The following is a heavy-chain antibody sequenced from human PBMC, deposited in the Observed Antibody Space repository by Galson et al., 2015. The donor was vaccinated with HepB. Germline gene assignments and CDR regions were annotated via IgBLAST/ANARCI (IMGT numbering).Heavy chain of an antibody. CDR3: ARFIRFLERSGRRDFYYGMDV. D-gene: IGHD3-3*01. V-gene: IGHV4-4*02. CDR1: GGSISTSSW. CDR2: IFHSGTT. Sequence: SETLSLTCAVSGGSISTSSWWTWVRQSPGEGLEWIGEIFHSGTTNYNPSLKSRGHISADKSKNQFSLKLRSVTAADTAVYYCARFIRFLERSGRRDFYYGMDVWGQGTTVTVPS. J-gene: IGHJ6*02.